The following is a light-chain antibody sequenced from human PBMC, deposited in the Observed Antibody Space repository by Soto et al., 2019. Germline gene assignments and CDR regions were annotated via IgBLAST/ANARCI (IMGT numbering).Light chain of an antibody. Sequence: EIVLTQSPGTLSLSPGERATLSCRASQSVSSSYLAWYQQKPGQAPRLLIYGASSRATGIPGRFSGSGSGTDFILTISRLEPEDFAVYYCQQYGSSAWTCGQGTKVDNK. J-gene: IGKJ1*01. CDR3: QQYGSSAWT. CDR2: GAS. CDR1: QSVSSSY. V-gene: IGKV3-20*01.